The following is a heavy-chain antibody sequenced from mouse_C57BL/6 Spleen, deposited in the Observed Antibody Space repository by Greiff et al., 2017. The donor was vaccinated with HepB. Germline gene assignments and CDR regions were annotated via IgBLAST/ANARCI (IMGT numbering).Heavy chain of an antibody. CDR1: GYTFTSYW. J-gene: IGHJ3*01. CDR2: IHPSDSDT. Sequence: QVQLQQPGAELVKPGASVKVSCKASGYTFTSYWMHWVKQRPGQGLEWIGRIHPSDSDTNYTQKFKGKSTLTVDKSSSTAYMQLSSLTSEDSAVYYCAIPSVYYYGSSYWFAYWGQGTLVTVSA. V-gene: IGHV1-74*01. D-gene: IGHD1-1*01. CDR3: AIPSVYYYGSSYWFAY.